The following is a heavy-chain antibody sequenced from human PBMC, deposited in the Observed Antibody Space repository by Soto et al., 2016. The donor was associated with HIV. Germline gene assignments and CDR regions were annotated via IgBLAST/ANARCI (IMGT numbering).Heavy chain of an antibody. V-gene: IGHV3-23*01. CDR3: AKDPQYYYDSTAPFDY. D-gene: IGHD3-22*01. CDR2: ISGSVST. Sequence: EVQLLESGGGLVQPGGSLRLSCAASGFTFSSYAISWVRQAPGKGLEWVSGISGSVSTYYADSIKGRFTISRDNSKNTLYLQMNGLTAEDTALYYCAKDPQYYYDSTAPFDYWAREPWSPSPX. CDR1: GFTFSSYA. J-gene: IGHJ4*02.